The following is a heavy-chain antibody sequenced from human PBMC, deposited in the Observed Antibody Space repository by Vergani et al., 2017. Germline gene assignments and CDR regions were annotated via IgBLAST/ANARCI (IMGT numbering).Heavy chain of an antibody. Sequence: EVELVEFGGGLVQPGGSLRLSCAAFGFTFNEYWMHWARQVPGKGLVWVSGMNCDGDTISYADSVKGRFTISRENAKNTLFLQMNSLRAEDTAVYYFARARKFRFGVVWENWFDPGGQGTLVTVSS. CDR3: ARARKFRFGVVWENWFDP. D-gene: IGHD3-3*01. J-gene: IGHJ5*02. CDR2: MNCDGDTI. CDR1: GFTFNEYW. V-gene: IGHV3-74*01.